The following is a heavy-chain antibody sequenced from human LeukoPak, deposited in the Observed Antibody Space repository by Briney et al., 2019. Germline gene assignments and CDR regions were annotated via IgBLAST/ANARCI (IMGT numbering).Heavy chain of an antibody. J-gene: IGHJ4*02. CDR3: AKSFGGTTVTTGY. Sequence: GGSLRLSCAASGFTFSSYAMSWVRQAPGKGLEWVSAISGSGGSTFYADAVKGRFTISRDNYKNTLYLQMNSLRGEDAAVYHCAKSFGGTTVTTGYWGQGTLVTVSS. CDR1: GFTFSSYA. D-gene: IGHD4-17*01. V-gene: IGHV3-23*01. CDR2: ISGSGGST.